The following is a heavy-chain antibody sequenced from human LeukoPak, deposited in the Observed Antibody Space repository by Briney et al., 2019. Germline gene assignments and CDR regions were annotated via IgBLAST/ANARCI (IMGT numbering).Heavy chain of an antibody. J-gene: IGHJ4*02. CDR2: ISSSSSYT. D-gene: IGHD6-19*01. CDR1: GFTFSSHW. V-gene: IGHV3-11*03. CDR3: ARAKIGSSGWPFDY. Sequence: GGSLRLSCAASGFTFSSHWMHWVRQAPGKGLEWVSYISSSSSYTNYADSVKGRFTISRDNAKNSLYLQMNSLRAEDTAVYYCARAKIGSSGWPFDYWGQGTLVTVSS.